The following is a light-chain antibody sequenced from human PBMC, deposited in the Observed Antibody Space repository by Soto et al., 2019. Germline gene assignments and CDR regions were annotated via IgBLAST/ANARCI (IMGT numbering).Light chain of an antibody. CDR3: SSGGSSSTLLYV. CDR1: SSDVGGYNY. Sequence: QSALTQPASVSGSPGQSITISCTGTSSDVGGYNYVSWYQQHPGKAPKLMIYDVSNRPSGVSNRFSGSKSGNTASLTISGLQAEDEADYYCSSGGSSSTLLYVFGTGTQLTVL. CDR2: DVS. V-gene: IGLV2-14*01. J-gene: IGLJ1*01.